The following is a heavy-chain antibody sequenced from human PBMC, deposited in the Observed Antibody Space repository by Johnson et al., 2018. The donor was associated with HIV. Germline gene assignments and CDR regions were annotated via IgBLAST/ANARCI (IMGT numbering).Heavy chain of an antibody. Sequence: VQLVESGGGLVQPGGSLRLSCAASGFTFSSYWMSWVRQAPGKGLEWVANIKQDGSEKYYVDSVKGRFTISRDNAKNSLYLQMNSLRAEDTALFYCAKRVSGWNFGVDAFDIWGQGTMVTVSS. CDR1: GFTFSSYW. D-gene: IGHD6-19*01. J-gene: IGHJ3*02. CDR2: IKQDGSEK. CDR3: AKRVSGWNFGVDAFDI. V-gene: IGHV3-7*01.